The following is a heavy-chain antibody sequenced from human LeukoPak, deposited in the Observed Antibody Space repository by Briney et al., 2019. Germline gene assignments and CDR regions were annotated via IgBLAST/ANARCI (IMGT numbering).Heavy chain of an antibody. Sequence: ASVKVSCKASGYTFTGYYMHWVRQAPGKGLEWMGGFDPEDGETIYAQKFQGRVTMTEDTSTDTAYMELSSLRSEDTAVYYCATQPIRDYEDAFDIWGQGTMVTVSS. J-gene: IGHJ3*02. D-gene: IGHD4-17*01. V-gene: IGHV1-24*01. CDR3: ATQPIRDYEDAFDI. CDR2: FDPEDGET. CDR1: GYTFTGYY.